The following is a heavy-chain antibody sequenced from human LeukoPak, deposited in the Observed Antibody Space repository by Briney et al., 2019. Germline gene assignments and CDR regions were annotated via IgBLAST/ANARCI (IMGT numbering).Heavy chain of an antibody. D-gene: IGHD3-10*01. CDR3: ASRKDYYGSGSYYGDY. Sequence: PGGSLRLSCVASGFTFSSYSMHWVRQAPGKGLEWVSSISSSSSYIYYADSVKGRFTISRDNAKNSLYLQMNSLRAEDTAVYYCASRKDYYGSGSYYGDYWGQGTLVTVSS. V-gene: IGHV3-21*01. CDR1: GFTFSSYS. J-gene: IGHJ4*02. CDR2: ISSSSSYI.